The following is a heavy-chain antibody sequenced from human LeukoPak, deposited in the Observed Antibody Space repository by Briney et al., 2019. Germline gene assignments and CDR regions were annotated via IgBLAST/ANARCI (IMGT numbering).Heavy chain of an antibody. CDR3: ARAEDYGDFFDY. J-gene: IGHJ4*02. CDR1: GGSISSHY. D-gene: IGHD4-17*01. CDR2: IYYSGST. V-gene: IGHV4-59*11. Sequence: SETLSLTCTVSGGSISSHYWSWIRQPPGKGLEWIGYIYYSGSTNYNPSLKSRVTISVDTSKNQFSLKLSSVTAADTAVYYCARAEDYGDFFDYWGQGTLVTVSS.